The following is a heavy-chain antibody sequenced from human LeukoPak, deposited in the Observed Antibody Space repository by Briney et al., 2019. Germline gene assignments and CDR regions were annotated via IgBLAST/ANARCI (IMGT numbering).Heavy chain of an antibody. V-gene: IGHV3-66*02. CDR1: GFTVSSNY. CDR3: ARLMLWSGSYPHAVDE. Sequence: GGSLRLSCAASGFTVSSNYMSWVRQAPGKGLEWVSVIYSGGSTYYADSVKGRFTISRDNSKNTLYLQMNSLRAEDTGVYYCARLMLWSGSYPHAVDEWGQETLVTVCS. CDR2: IYSGGST. D-gene: IGHD3-10*01. J-gene: IGHJ4*02.